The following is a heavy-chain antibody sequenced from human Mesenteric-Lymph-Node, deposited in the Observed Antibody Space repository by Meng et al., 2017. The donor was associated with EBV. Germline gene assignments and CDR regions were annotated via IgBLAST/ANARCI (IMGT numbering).Heavy chain of an antibody. D-gene: IGHD6-13*01. CDR2: LYYSGST. CDR3: ARDYSGSWYSGGYFQH. CDR1: ECSVRHNCSS. Sequence: MRSESLLLPFKCSECSVRHNCSSWGCIRPPPGKGLDWIGSLYYSGSTYYSPSPKSRVTISLDMSKNQFSLKLSSVTAADTAVYYCARDYSGSWYSGGYFQHWGQGTLVTVSS. V-gene: IGHV4-39*07. J-gene: IGHJ1*01.